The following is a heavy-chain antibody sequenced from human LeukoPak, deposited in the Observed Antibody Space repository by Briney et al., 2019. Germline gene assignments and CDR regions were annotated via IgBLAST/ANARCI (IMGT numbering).Heavy chain of an antibody. V-gene: IGHV4-59*01. J-gene: IGHJ4*02. Sequence: SETLSLTCTVSGGSISSYYWSWIRQPPGKGLEWIGYIYYSGSTNYNPSLKSRVTISVDTSKNQFSLKLSSVTAADTAVYYCAGGYNGLLYYFDYWGQGTLVTVSS. D-gene: IGHD1-1*01. CDR3: AGGYNGLLYYFDY. CDR2: IYYSGST. CDR1: GGSISSYY.